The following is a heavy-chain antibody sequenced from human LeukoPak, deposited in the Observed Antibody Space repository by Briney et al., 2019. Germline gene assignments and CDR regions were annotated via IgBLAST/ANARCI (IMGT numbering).Heavy chain of an antibody. D-gene: IGHD6-19*01. CDR1: GFTFGDYA. Sequence: PGGSLRLSCTASGFTFGDYAMSWFRQAPGKGLEWVGFIRSKAYGGTTEYAASVKGRFTISRDDSKSIAYLQMNSLKTEDTAVYYCTRVQASGVAGTCDYWGQGTLVTVSS. J-gene: IGHJ4*02. V-gene: IGHV3-49*03. CDR2: IRSKAYGGTT. CDR3: TRVQASGVAGTCDY.